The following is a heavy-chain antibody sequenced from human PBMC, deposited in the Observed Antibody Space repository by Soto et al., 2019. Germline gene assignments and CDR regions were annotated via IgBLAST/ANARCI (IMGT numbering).Heavy chain of an antibody. D-gene: IGHD2-15*01. CDR3: ARVLGGFPNFDF. J-gene: IGHJ4*02. Sequence: VGSLRLSCAASGFTVSSYGLHWVRQPPGKGLEWLAFISYDGSDKFYADSVKGRFTISRDSSKNTLYLQLNSLRAEDTAVYYCARVLGGFPNFDFWVQGTLVTVSS. CDR1: GFTVSSYG. V-gene: IGHV3-30-3*01. CDR2: ISYDGSDK.